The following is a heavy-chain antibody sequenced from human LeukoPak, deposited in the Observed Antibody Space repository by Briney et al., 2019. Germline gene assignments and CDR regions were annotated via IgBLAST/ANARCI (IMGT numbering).Heavy chain of an antibody. CDR3: ARHLPYSSSWYIGYYYYGMDV. CDR2: MNPNSGNT. Sequence: ASVKVSCKASGCTFTSYDINWVRQATGQGLEWMGWMNPNSGNTGYAQKFQGRVTMTRNTSISTAYMELSSLRSEDTAVYYCARHLPYSSSWYIGYYYYGMDVWGQGTTVTVSS. CDR1: GCTFTSYD. J-gene: IGHJ6*02. V-gene: IGHV1-8*01. D-gene: IGHD6-13*01.